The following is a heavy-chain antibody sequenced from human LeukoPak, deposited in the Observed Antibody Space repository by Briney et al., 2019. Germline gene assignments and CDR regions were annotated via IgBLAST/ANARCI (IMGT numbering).Heavy chain of an antibody. V-gene: IGHV4-34*01. Sequence: SSETLSLTCAVYGGSFSGYYWSWIRQPPGKGLEWIGEINHSGSTNYNPSLKSRVTISVDTSKNQFSLKLSSVTAADTAVYYCARFDLTGYYSSGYYFDYWGQGTLVTVSS. D-gene: IGHD3-9*01. CDR1: GGSFSGYY. J-gene: IGHJ4*02. CDR3: ARFDLTGYYSSGYYFDY. CDR2: INHSGST.